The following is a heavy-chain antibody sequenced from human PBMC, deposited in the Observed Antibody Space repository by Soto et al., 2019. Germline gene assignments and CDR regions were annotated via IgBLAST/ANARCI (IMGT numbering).Heavy chain of an antibody. CDR3: AREMGQVVVAPYSPYGMHV. Sequence: ASVKVSCKASGYTFTGYYMHWVRQAPGQGLEWMGWINPNSGGTNYAQKFQGWVTMTRDTSISTAYMELSRLRSDDTAVYYCAREMGQVVVAPYSPYGMHVCGPTPTLTLS. D-gene: IGHD2-15*01. CDR1: GYTFTGYY. CDR2: INPNSGGT. J-gene: IGHJ6*02. V-gene: IGHV1-2*04.